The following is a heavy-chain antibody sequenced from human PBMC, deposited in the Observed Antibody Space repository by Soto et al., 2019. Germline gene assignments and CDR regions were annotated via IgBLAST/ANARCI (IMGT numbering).Heavy chain of an antibody. CDR3: ARVNGGDYFDY. D-gene: IGHD2-8*01. J-gene: IGHJ4*02. Sequence: SETLSLTCTVSGGSISSYYWSWIRQPPGKGLEWIGYIYYSGSTNYNPSLKSRVTISVDTSRNQFSLKLSSVTAADTAAYYCARVNGGDYFDYWGQGTLVTVSS. V-gene: IGHV4-59*01. CDR2: IYYSGST. CDR1: GGSISSYY.